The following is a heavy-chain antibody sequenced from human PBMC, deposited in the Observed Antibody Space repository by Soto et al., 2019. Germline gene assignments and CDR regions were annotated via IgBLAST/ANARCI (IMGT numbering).Heavy chain of an antibody. CDR3: ARHKDAGSDRGGMDV. J-gene: IGHJ6*02. CDR1: GGSISNFY. Sequence: QVQLQESGPGLVKPSETLSLTCTVSGGSISNFYWTWIRQPPGKGLEWIGNVHYSGSTNYNPSVKSGVTTSVDTAKNQLPLHLSSVTAADTAVYCCARHKDAGSDRGGMDVWGQGTTVTVSS. V-gene: IGHV4-59*08. CDR2: VHYSGST. D-gene: IGHD6-25*01.